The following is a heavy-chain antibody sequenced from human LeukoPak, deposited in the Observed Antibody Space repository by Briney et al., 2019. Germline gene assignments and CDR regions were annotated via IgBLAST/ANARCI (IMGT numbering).Heavy chain of an antibody. J-gene: IGHJ3*02. D-gene: IGHD2-15*01. CDR1: GGSISSYY. CDR3: ASLLGYCSGGSCYSGAFDI. Sequence: TSETLSLTCTVSGGSISSYYWSWIRQPPGKGLEWIGYIYYSGSTNYNPSLKSRVTISVDTSKNQFSLKLSSVTAADTAVYYCASLLGYCSGGSCYSGAFDIWGQGTMVTVSS. V-gene: IGHV4-59*01. CDR2: IYYSGST.